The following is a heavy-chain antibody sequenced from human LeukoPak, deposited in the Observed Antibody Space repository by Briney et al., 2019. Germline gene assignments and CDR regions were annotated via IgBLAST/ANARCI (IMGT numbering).Heavy chain of an antibody. J-gene: IGHJ4*02. V-gene: IGHV1-18*01. D-gene: IGHD6-25*01. CDR3: ARDPLSGYQPSILFDY. Sequence: GASVKVSCKASGYSFTSYGISWVRQAPGQGLEWMGWISGFNGNTNYAQNLQGRVTLTTDTSTSTAYMELRSLRSEDTAVYYCARDPLSGYQPSILFDYWGQGTLVTVSS. CDR1: GYSFTSYG. CDR2: ISGFNGNT.